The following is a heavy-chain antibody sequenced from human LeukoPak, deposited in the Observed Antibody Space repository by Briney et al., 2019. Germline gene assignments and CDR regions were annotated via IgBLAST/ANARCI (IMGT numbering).Heavy chain of an antibody. CDR3: ARGPKEDTAFDY. V-gene: IGHV3-13*04. J-gene: IGHJ4*02. Sequence: GGSLRLSCAASGFTFSSYDMHWVRQATGKGLEWVSAIGTAGDTYYPGSVKGRFTISRENAKTSLYLQMNSLRAGDTAVYYCARGPKEDTAFDYWGQGTLVTVSS. CDR2: IGTAGDT. CDR1: GFTFSSYD.